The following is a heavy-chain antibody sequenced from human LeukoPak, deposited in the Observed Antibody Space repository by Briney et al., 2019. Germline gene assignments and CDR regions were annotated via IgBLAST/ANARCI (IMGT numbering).Heavy chain of an antibody. Sequence: SETLSLTCTVSGGSVSSGDYYWSWIRQPPGKGLEWIGYTYYSGSTYYNPSLKNRVSISVDTSKNQFSLNLSSVTAADTAVYYCARPYYYDSRIDPWGQGTLVTVSS. CDR2: TYYSGST. D-gene: IGHD3-22*01. CDR1: GGSVSSGDYY. J-gene: IGHJ5*02. V-gene: IGHV4-30-4*01. CDR3: ARPYYYDSRIDP.